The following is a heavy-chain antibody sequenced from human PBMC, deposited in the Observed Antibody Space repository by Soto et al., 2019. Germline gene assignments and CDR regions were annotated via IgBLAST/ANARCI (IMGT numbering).Heavy chain of an antibody. J-gene: IGHJ4*02. V-gene: IGHV1-18*04. CDR2: ISGHNGNT. D-gene: IGHD3-22*01. Sequence: GASVKVSCKASGYSFTSYGISWVRQAPGQGPEWMGWISGHNGNTNHPQSLQGRVTMTTDTCRNTAYMELRSLRSDDTAVYYCARHRFNYYDDTVYYYFDYWGQGTLVTVSS. CDR1: GYSFTSYG. CDR3: ARHRFNYYDDTVYYYFDY.